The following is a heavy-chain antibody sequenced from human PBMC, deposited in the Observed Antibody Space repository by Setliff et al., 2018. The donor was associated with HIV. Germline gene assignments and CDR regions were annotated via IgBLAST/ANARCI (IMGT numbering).Heavy chain of an antibody. CDR2: IKRSVDSG. D-gene: IGHD3-16*02. Sequence: GGSLRLSCAASGFSFPDAWMNWVRQAPGKGLEWVGRIKRSVDSGNSVPVSDRFIISRDDSKNTVYLQMNSLRSDDTAVYFCARRLTLGGVVVSFDSWGQGALVTVSS. V-gene: IGHV3-15*01. CDR1: GFSFPDAW. J-gene: IGHJ4*02. CDR3: ARRLTLGGVVVSFDS.